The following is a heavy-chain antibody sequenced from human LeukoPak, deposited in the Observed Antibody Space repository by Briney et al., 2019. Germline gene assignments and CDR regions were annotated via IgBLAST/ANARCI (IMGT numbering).Heavy chain of an antibody. CDR1: GFTFSSYG. V-gene: IGHV3-23*01. D-gene: IGHD5-24*01. CDR2: ISGSGGST. Sequence: PGGSLRLSCAASGFTFSSYGMSWVRQAPGKGLEWVSGISGSGGSTYYADSVKGRFTISRDNSKNTLYLQMNSLRAEDTAVYYCARGGGYTDYWGQGTLVTVSS. J-gene: IGHJ4*02. CDR3: ARGGGYTDY.